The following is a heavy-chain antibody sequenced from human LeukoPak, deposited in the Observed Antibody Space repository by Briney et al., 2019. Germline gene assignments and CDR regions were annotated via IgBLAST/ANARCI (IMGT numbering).Heavy chain of an antibody. D-gene: IGHD3-3*01. Sequence: GASGKVSCKASGYTFTGYYMHWVRQAPGQGLEWMGWINPNSGGTNYAQRFQGRVTMTRDTSISTAYMELSRLRSDDTAVYYCARDRDFWSGSFDYWGQGTLVTVSS. CDR3: ARDRDFWSGSFDY. J-gene: IGHJ4*02. V-gene: IGHV1-2*02. CDR2: INPNSGGT. CDR1: GYTFTGYY.